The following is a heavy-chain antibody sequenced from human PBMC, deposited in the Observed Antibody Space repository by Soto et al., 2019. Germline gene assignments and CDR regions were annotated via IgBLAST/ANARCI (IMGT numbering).Heavy chain of an antibody. Sequence: SETLSLTCSVSGDSISTTGFYWSWIRQRPGKALEWIGYIHYTGATSYNPSLKSRLAISLDASKNQFSLSLTSVTSADTAVYYCARYQHSLGDYYGMDVWGQGSTVTVSS. D-gene: IGHD3-10*01. CDR3: ARYQHSLGDYYGMDV. V-gene: IGHV4-31*03. CDR2: IHYTGAT. J-gene: IGHJ6*02. CDR1: GDSISTTGFY.